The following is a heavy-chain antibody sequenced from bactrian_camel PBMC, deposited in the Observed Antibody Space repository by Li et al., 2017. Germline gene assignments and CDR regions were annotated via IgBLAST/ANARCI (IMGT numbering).Heavy chain of an antibody. Sequence: DVQLVESGGGSAQAGGSLRLSCKVSGHSRGSNCVGWYRLPPGRAPAEREGIAAIRRDGGETWYAASVKGRFTISRDSAKNTLYQQMNNLKVEDTAMYYCAADAVNLQLARGYNYLGQGTQVTVS. CDR2: IRRDGGET. J-gene: IGHJ4*01. D-gene: IGHD6*01. V-gene: IGHV3S32*01. CDR1: GHSRGSNC. CDR3: AADAVNLQLARGYNY.